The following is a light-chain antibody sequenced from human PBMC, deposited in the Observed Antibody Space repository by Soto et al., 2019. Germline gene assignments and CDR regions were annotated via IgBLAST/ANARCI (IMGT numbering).Light chain of an antibody. CDR2: DAS. J-gene: IGKJ3*01. Sequence: DIVLTQYPATLSLSPGERATLSCRASQSVSSYLAWYQQKPGQAPRLLIYDASNRATGIPARFSGSGSGTDYTVTISSLEPEYFAVYYCQQRSNWPPVFAFGPGTNVDIK. V-gene: IGKV3-11*01. CDR3: QQRSNWPPVFA. CDR1: QSVSSY.